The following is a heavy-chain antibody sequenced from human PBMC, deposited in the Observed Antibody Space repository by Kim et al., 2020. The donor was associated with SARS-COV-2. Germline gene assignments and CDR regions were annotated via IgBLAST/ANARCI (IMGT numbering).Heavy chain of an antibody. D-gene: IGHD2-15*01. CDR1: GGSISSYY. V-gene: IGHV4-59*08. CDR2: IYYSGST. Sequence: SETLSLTCTVSGGSISSYYWSWIRQPPGKGLEWIGYIYYSGSTNYNPSLKSRVTILVDTSKNQFSLKLSSVTAADTAVYYCARRGLGYCSGGSCYSGFDYWGQGTLVTVSS. CDR3: ARRGLGYCSGGSCYSGFDY. J-gene: IGHJ4*02.